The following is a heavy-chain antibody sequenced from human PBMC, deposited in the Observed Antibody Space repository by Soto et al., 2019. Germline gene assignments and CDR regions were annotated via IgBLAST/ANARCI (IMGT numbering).Heavy chain of an antibody. D-gene: IGHD3-10*01. CDR1: GDSVSSNSAA. Sequence: PSQTLSLTCAISGDSVSSNSAAWNWIRQSPSRGLEWLGRTYYRSKWYNDYAVSVKSRITINPDTSKNQFSLQLNSVTPEDTAVYYCARGGVYYYGSGSYFGYYYYGMDVWGQGTTVTVSS. CDR3: ARGGVYYYGSGSYFGYYYYGMDV. CDR2: TYYRSKWYN. J-gene: IGHJ6*02. V-gene: IGHV6-1*01.